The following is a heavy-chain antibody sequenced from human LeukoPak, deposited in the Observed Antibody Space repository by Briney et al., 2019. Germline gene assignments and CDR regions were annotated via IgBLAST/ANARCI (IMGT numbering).Heavy chain of an antibody. D-gene: IGHD3-16*02. CDR3: AGVSYDYVWGSYRSYYFDY. CDR2: ISSSSSTI. J-gene: IGHJ4*02. CDR1: GFAFSSYS. Sequence: PGGSLRLSCAASGFAFSSYSMNWVRQAPGKGLEWVSYISSSSSTIYYADSVKGRFTISRDNAKNSLYLQMNSLRAEDTALYYCAGVSYDYVWGSYRSYYFDYWGQGTLVTVSS. V-gene: IGHV3-48*04.